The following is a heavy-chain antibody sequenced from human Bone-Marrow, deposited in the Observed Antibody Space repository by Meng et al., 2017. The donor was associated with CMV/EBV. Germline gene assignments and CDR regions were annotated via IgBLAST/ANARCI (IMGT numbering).Heavy chain of an antibody. D-gene: IGHD3-22*01. J-gene: IGHJ6*02. CDR3: AKAGWLAPREYGMDV. CDR2: ISGSGGST. Sequence: GESLKISCAASGFTFSSYAMSWVRQAPGKGLEWVSAISGSGGSTYYADSVKGRFTISRDNSKNTLYLQMNSRRAEDTAVYYCAKAGWLAPREYGMDVWGQGTTVTVSS. CDR1: GFTFSSYA. V-gene: IGHV3-23*01.